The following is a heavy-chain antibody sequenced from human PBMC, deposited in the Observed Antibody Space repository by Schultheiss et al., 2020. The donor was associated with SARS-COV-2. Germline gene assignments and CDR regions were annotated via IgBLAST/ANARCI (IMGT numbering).Heavy chain of an antibody. Sequence: GESLKISCAASGFTFSDYYMSWIRQAPGKGLEWVSYISSSGSTIYYADSVKGRFTISRDNAKNSLYLQMNSLRAEDTAVYYCARIAAPYYYYMDVWGKGTTVTVSS. CDR1: GFTFSDYY. CDR2: ISSSGSTI. J-gene: IGHJ6*03. V-gene: IGHV3-11*01. CDR3: ARIAAPYYYYMDV. D-gene: IGHD6-6*01.